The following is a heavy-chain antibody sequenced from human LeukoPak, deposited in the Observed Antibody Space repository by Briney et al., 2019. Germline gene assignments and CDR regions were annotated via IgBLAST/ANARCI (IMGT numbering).Heavy chain of an antibody. Sequence: GGSLRLSCAASGFTFSSYSMNWVRQAPGKGLEWVSYISSSSSTIYYADSVKGRFTISRDNAKNSLYLQMNSLRAEDTAVYYCARDPSYGSGTYNWFDPWGQGTLVTVSS. V-gene: IGHV3-48*01. CDR2: ISSSSSTI. J-gene: IGHJ5*02. D-gene: IGHD3-10*01. CDR3: ARDPSYGSGTYNWFDP. CDR1: GFTFSSYS.